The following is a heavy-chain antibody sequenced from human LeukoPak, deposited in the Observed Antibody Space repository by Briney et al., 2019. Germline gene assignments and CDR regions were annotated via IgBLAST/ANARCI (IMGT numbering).Heavy chain of an antibody. V-gene: IGHV4-61*02. Sequence: SETLSLTCTVSGGPSSSGSYYWSSIRQPAGKGLGWIGRIYTSGSTNYNPSLKSRVTISVDTSKNQFSLKLSSVTAADTAVYYCARQPRMATFDYWGQGTLVTVSS. CDR3: ARQPRMATFDY. CDR2: IYTSGST. CDR1: GGPSSSGSYY. J-gene: IGHJ4*02. D-gene: IGHD5-24*01.